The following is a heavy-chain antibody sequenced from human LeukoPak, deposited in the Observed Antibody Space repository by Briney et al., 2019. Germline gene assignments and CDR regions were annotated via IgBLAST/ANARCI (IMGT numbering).Heavy chain of an antibody. V-gene: IGHV4-39*01. CDR3: VSPRGFSYGYFDY. CDR2: IYYSKNT. CDR1: GGSISSSSAY. D-gene: IGHD5-18*01. Sequence: SETLSLTCTVSGGSISSSSAYWGWIRQPPGRGLEWIGSIYYSKNTYYNPSLKSRVTISADTSKNQFSLTLGSVSATDTAVYYCVSPRGFSYGYFDYWSQGTLVTVSS. J-gene: IGHJ4*02.